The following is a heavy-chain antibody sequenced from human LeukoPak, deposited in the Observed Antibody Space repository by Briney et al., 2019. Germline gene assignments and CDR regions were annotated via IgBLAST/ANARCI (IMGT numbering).Heavy chain of an antibody. D-gene: IGHD4-17*01. CDR2: ISGSGGST. J-gene: IGHJ4*02. V-gene: IGHV3-23*01. CDR3: ARDGVDYGAEPYYFDY. Sequence: GGSLRLSCAASGFTFSSYVMSWVRQAPAKGLAWVSAISGSGGSTYYADSVKGRFTISRDNAKNSLYLQMTSLRAEDTAVYYCARDGVDYGAEPYYFDYWGPGTLVTVSS. CDR1: GFTFSSYV.